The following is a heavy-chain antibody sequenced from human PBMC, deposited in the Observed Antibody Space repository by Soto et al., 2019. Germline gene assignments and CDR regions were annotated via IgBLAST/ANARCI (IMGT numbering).Heavy chain of an antibody. CDR3: ARAELIVAGQAFDS. V-gene: IGHV1-46*01. D-gene: IGHD5-12*01. Sequence: QVDLVQSGAEVKKPGASVKMSCKSSGYRLSNYYMHWVRQAPGQGLEWMGIVNPSDGRANYARKFQGRVPMTWDTSTTTLYMEVNSLRSDDTAIYYCARAELIVAGQAFDSWGQGTLVTVSS. J-gene: IGHJ4*02. CDR2: VNPSDGRA. CDR1: GYRLSNYY.